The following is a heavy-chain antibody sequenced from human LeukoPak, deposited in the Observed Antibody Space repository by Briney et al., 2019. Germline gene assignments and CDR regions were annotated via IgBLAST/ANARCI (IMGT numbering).Heavy chain of an antibody. CDR1: GGSFSGNY. Sequence: PSETLSLTCAVYGGSFSGNYWSWIRQPPGKGLEWIGEINHSGSTNYNPSLKSRVTISVDTPKNQFSLKLSSVTAADTAVYYCARGGLARNYDFWSGYYWALFAYWGQGTLVTVSS. J-gene: IGHJ4*02. D-gene: IGHD3-3*01. CDR3: ARGGLARNYDFWSGYYWALFAY. CDR2: INHSGST. V-gene: IGHV4-34*01.